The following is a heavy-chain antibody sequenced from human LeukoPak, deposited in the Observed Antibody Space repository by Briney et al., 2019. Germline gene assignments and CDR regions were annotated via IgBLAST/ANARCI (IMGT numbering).Heavy chain of an antibody. J-gene: IGHJ4*02. CDR1: GGSISSHS. Sequence: SETLSLTCTVSGGSISSHSWTWIRQPPGKGLEWIGYIYYSGSTNYNPSLKSRVSMSVDTSKNQFSLKLTSVTAADTAVYYCARGGKATVVTMWGQGILVTVSS. D-gene: IGHD4-23*01. CDR2: IYYSGST. CDR3: ARGGKATVVTM. V-gene: IGHV4-59*11.